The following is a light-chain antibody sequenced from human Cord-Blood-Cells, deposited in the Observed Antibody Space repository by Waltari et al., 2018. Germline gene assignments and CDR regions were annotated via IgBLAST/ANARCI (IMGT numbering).Light chain of an antibody. Sequence: DIQMTQSPSTLFASVGDSDTITCRASQGIRSWLAWDPQKPGKAPQLLIFNASSLESGVPSRFSGSVSGTEFTLTISILQPVDFATYYCQQYNSYSWTFGQGTKVEIK. V-gene: IGKV1-5*01. CDR2: NAS. CDR3: QQYNSYSWT. CDR1: QGIRSW. J-gene: IGKJ1*01.